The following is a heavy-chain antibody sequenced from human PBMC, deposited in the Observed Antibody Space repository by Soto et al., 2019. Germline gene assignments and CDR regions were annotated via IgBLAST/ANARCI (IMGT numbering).Heavy chain of an antibody. CDR3: TRAELADDYSNHPAYGMDV. D-gene: IGHD4-4*01. V-gene: IGHV3-49*03. CDR2: IRSKAYGGTT. Sequence: GGSLRLSCTASGFTFGDYGMSWFRQAPGKGLEWVGFIRSKAYGGTTEYAASVKGRFTISRDDSKSIAYLQMNSLKTEDTAVYYCTRAELADDYSNHPAYGMDVWGQGTTVTVSS. J-gene: IGHJ6*02. CDR1: GFTFGDYG.